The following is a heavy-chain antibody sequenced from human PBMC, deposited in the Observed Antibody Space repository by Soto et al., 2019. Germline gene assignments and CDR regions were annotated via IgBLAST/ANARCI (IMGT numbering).Heavy chain of an antibody. CDR2: IKHSGGT. CDR3: ASAGGSCTSSGCYSWFDP. Sequence: NPSETLSLTCAVYGGSFSGYYWSWIRQPPGKGLEWIGEIKHSGGTNYNPSLKSRVTISVDKSKNQFSLNLSSVTAADTAVYYCASAGGSCTSSGCYSWFDPWGQGTLVTVSS. V-gene: IGHV4-34*01. CDR1: GGSFSGYY. J-gene: IGHJ5*02. D-gene: IGHD2-2*01.